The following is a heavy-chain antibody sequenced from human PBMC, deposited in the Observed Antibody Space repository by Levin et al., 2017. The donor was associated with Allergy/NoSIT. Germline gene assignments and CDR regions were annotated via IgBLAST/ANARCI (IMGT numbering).Heavy chain of an antibody. J-gene: IGHJ6*02. D-gene: IGHD4-11*01. CDR3: ARDVSNYGPQYSYYYGMDV. V-gene: IGHV3-30*04. Sequence: GESLKISCAASGFTLISYSMHWVRQAPGKGLEWVAVISYGGSNTYYADSVKGRLTISRDNSKNTVYLQMNSLRAEDTAVYYCARDVSNYGPQYSYYYGMDVWGQGTTVTVSS. CDR1: GFTLISYS. CDR2: ISYGGSNT.